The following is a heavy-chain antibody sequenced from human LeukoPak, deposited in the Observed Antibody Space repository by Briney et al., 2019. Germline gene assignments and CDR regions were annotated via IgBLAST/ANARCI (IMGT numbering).Heavy chain of an antibody. J-gene: IGHJ4*02. V-gene: IGHV5-51*01. D-gene: IGHD5-24*01. CDR1: GNSFTSYW. CDR3: ASRGGYSDY. CDR2: IYPCGFDI. Sequence: GESLRISLKGSGNSFTSYWISWVRQKPGKGLEWMGNIYPCGFDIRYSPSFQGQVTNSADKSISTAESQWSSRKASGAGMYYCASRGGYSDYWGQGTLVTVSS.